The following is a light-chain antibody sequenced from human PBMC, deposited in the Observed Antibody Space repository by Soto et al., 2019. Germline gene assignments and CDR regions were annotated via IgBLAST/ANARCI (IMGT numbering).Light chain of an antibody. CDR3: QQYDTSPT. J-gene: IGKJ1*01. V-gene: IGKV3-20*01. CDR2: DAS. CDR1: QSLSSSS. Sequence: EIVLTQSPGTLSLSPGDRATLSCRASQSLSSSSLAWYQQKPGQAPRLLTYDASSRATGIPDRFSGSGSGTDFTLTISRLEPEDFAVYHCQQYDTSPTFGQGTKVDIK.